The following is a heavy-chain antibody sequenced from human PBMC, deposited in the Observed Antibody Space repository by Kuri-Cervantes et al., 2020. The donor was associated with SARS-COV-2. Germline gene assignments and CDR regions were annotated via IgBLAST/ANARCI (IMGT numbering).Heavy chain of an antibody. D-gene: IGHD3-10*01. Sequence: ASVKVSCKASGYTFTSYAMHWVRQAPGQRLEWMGWINAGNGNTKYSQKFQGRVTITADKSTSTAYMELSSLRSEDTAVYYCARGGRPYFGVVWFGELDYWGQGALVTVSS. CDR3: ARGGRPYFGVVWFGELDY. J-gene: IGHJ4*02. CDR2: INAGNGNT. CDR1: GYTFTSYA. V-gene: IGHV1-3*01.